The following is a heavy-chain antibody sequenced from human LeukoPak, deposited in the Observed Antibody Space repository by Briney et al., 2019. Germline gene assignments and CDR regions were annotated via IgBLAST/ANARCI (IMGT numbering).Heavy chain of an antibody. D-gene: IGHD4-17*01. J-gene: IGHJ5*02. CDR3: ARVSNYGDPSWFDP. CDR2: INPNSGGT. CDR1: GYTFTGYY. Sequence: ASVKVSCKASGYTFTGYYMHWVRQAPGQGLEWMGWINPNSGGTNYAQKFQGWVTMTRDTSISTAYMELSRLRSDDTAVYYCARVSNYGDPSWFDPWGQGTLVTVSS. V-gene: IGHV1-2*04.